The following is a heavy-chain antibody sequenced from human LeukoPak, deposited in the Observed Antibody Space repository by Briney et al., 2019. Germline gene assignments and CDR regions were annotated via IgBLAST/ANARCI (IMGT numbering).Heavy chain of an antibody. D-gene: IGHD4-17*01. CDR2: IYHSGIV. CDR1: GYSITSGYY. J-gene: IGHJ6*02. V-gene: IGHV4-38-2*02. Sequence: SETLSLTCTVSGYSITSGYYWRWIRQFPGKGLEWMGSIYHSGIVYYNPSLQSRVTISVDTSKNQFSLKLTSVTAADTAVYYCARDPATVTFHGMDVWGQGTTVTVSS. CDR3: ARDPATVTFHGMDV.